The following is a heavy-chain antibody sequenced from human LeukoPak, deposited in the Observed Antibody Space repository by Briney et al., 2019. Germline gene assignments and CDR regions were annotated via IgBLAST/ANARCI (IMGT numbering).Heavy chain of an antibody. V-gene: IGHV4-59*01. CDR3: ARGGLIAAAGTRWFDP. J-gene: IGHJ5*02. CDR1: GFTFSSYA. CDR2: IYYSGST. D-gene: IGHD6-13*01. Sequence: PGGSLRLSCAASGFTFSSYAMSWIRQPPGKGLEWIGYIYYSGSTNYNPSLKSRVTISVDTSKNQFSLKLSSVTAADTAVYYCARGGLIAAAGTRWFDPWGQGTLVTVSS.